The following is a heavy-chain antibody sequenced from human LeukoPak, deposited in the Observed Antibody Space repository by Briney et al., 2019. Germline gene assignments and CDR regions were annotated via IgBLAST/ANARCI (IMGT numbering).Heavy chain of an antibody. J-gene: IGHJ4*02. CDR1: GGSISSSSYY. Sequence: SETLSLTCTVSGGSISSSSYYWGWIRQPPGKGLEWIGSIYYSGSTYYNPSLKSRVTISVDTSKNQFSLKLSSVTAADTAVYYCARVYSGWYLIDYWGQGTLVTVSS. CDR3: ARVYSGWYLIDY. V-gene: IGHV4-39*07. D-gene: IGHD6-19*01. CDR2: IYYSGST.